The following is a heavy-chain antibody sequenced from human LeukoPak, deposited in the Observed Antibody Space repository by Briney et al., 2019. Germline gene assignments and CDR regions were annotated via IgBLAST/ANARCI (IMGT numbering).Heavy chain of an antibody. CDR2: IYTSGST. D-gene: IGHD2-2*01. J-gene: IGHJ6*02. CDR1: GGSLHSYY. Sequence: SETLSLTCTVSGGSLHSYYWSWIRQPAGKGLEWIGRIYTSGSTNYNPSLKSRVTMSVDTSKNQFSLKPSSVTAADTAVYYCARDGRVVPAAMLVDYYYGMDVWGQGTTVTVSS. CDR3: ARDGRVVPAAMLVDYYYGMDV. V-gene: IGHV4-4*07.